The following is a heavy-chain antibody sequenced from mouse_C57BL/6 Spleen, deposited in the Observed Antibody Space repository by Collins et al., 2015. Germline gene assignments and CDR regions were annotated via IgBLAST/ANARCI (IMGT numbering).Heavy chain of an antibody. D-gene: IGHD5-1*01. J-gene: IGHJ1*03. CDR3: ARSSTWYFDV. Sequence: DVQLQESGPGMVKPSQSLSLTCTVTGYSITSGYDWHWIRHFPGNKLEWMGYISYSGSTNYNPSLKSRISIAHDTSKNHFFLKLNSVTTEDTATYYCARSSTWYFDVWGTGTTVTVSS. CDR2: ISYSGST. CDR1: GYSITSGYD. V-gene: IGHV3-1*01.